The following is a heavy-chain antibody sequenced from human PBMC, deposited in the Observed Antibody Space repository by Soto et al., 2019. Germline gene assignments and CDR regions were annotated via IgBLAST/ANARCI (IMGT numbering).Heavy chain of an antibody. J-gene: IGHJ4*02. V-gene: IGHV3-21*01. CDR3: ARDYLTGDPREAFDS. Sequence: EVQLVESGGGLVQPGESLRLSCTASGFNFGAFSLSWVRQAPGKGLEWVSSIDPTSTEIHYADSVEGRFSVYRDSTKNSLYLQMISLRFEDTGVYYFARDYLTGDPREAFDSWGQGTLVTVSS. CDR1: GFNFGAFS. CDR2: IDPTSTEI. D-gene: IGHD7-27*01.